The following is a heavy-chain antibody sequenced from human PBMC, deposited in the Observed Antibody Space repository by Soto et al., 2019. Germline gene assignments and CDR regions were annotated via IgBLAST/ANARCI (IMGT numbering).Heavy chain of an antibody. J-gene: IGHJ4*02. Sequence: QVHLVESGGGVVQPGRSLRLSCEVSGLTFSNYGMHWFRQAPGKGLEWVAVISNEGRDERYADSVKGRFTISRDNSKNTLYLQMSSLRAEDTAVYYCAKGCGTGSSCYILDYWGQGTLVTVSS. D-gene: IGHD2-15*01. V-gene: IGHV3-30*18. CDR1: GLTFSNYG. CDR2: ISNEGRDE. CDR3: AKGCGTGSSCYILDY.